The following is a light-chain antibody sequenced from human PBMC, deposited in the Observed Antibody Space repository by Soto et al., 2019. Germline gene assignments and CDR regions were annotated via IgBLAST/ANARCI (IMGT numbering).Light chain of an antibody. CDR2: KAS. J-gene: IGKJ4*01. Sequence: DILMTQSPSTLSASVGDRVAITCRASRNINNLLAWYQQKPGKAPKLLIYKASSLESGVPSRFSGSGSGTEFTLTISSLQPDDFATYYCQRYYSFPLTFGGGTKVEIK. CDR1: RNINNL. V-gene: IGKV1-5*03. CDR3: QRYYSFPLT.